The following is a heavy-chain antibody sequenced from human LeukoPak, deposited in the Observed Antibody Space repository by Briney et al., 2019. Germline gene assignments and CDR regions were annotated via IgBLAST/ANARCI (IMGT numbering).Heavy chain of an antibody. CDR3: AKERTDTRYDQYFDY. D-gene: IGHD5-18*01. Sequence: QPGGSLRLSCAASGFTFSSYAMNWVRQAPGKGLEWVSVISGSGDNTYYGDSVKGRFTISRDNSKNTLYLQMNSLRAEDTAVYYCAKERTDTRYDQYFDYWGQGTLVTVSS. CDR1: GFTFSSYA. V-gene: IGHV3-23*01. CDR2: ISGSGDNT. J-gene: IGHJ4*02.